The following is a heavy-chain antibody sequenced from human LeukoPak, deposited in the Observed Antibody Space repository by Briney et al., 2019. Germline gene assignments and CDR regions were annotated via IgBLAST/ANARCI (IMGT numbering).Heavy chain of an antibody. Sequence: GASVKVSCKASGGTFSSYAISWVRQAPGQGLEWMGGIIPIFGTANYAQKFQGRVTITTDESTSTAYMELSSLRSEDTAVYYCARDLIAAASRWFDPWGQGTLVTVSS. CDR2: IIPIFGTA. V-gene: IGHV1-69*05. CDR1: GGTFSSYA. J-gene: IGHJ5*02. D-gene: IGHD6-13*01. CDR3: ARDLIAAASRWFDP.